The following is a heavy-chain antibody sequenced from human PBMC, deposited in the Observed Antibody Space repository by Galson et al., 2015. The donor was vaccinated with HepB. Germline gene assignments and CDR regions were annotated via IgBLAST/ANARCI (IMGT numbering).Heavy chain of an antibody. D-gene: IGHD1-26*01. CDR1: GFTFSSYA. V-gene: IGHV3-23*01. Sequence: SLRLSCAASGFTFSSYAMSWVRQAPGKGLEWVSAISGSGGSTYYADSVKGRFTISRDNSKNTLYLQMNSLRAEDTAVYYCAKAEWELRDPFDYWGQGTLVTVSS. CDR2: ISGSGGST. CDR3: AKAEWELRDPFDY. J-gene: IGHJ4*02.